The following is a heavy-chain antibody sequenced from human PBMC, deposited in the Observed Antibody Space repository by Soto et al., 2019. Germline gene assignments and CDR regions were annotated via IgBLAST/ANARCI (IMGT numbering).Heavy chain of an antibody. V-gene: IGHV4-31*03. Sequence: QVQLQESGPGLVKPSQTLSLTCIVSGGSISSGGYYWSWIRQHPGKGLEWIGYIYYSGSTYYNPSLKSRVTISVDTSKNQFPLKLSSVTAADTAVYYCARCDVITNNWFDPWGQGTLVTVSS. CDR2: IYYSGST. CDR1: GGSISSGGYY. CDR3: ARCDVITNNWFDP. D-gene: IGHD3-22*01. J-gene: IGHJ5*02.